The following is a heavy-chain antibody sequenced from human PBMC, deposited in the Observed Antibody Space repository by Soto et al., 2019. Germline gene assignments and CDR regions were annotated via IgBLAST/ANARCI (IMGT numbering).Heavy chain of an antibody. D-gene: IGHD3-3*01. CDR3: ARGGGVGVAGSAAFDM. CDR1: GYPVTAYY. CDR2: INPASGAA. V-gene: IGHV1-2*02. Sequence: QLHLVQSGAVVKKPGASVTVSCSASGYPVTAYYMHWVRQAPGRALEWMGGINPASGAAKYTQTFQGRVTLTRDTSPSTVFLELGGLTSEDTAGFYCARGGGVGVAGSAAFDMWGQGTLVTVSS. J-gene: IGHJ3*02.